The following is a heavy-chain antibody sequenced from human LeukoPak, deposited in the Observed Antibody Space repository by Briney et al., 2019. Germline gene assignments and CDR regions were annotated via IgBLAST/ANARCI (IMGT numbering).Heavy chain of an antibody. D-gene: IGHD2-15*01. V-gene: IGHV3-30*18. CDR2: ISHDGSNI. CDR1: GFTFGSYG. Sequence: PGGSLRLSCAASGFTFGSYGMHWVRQAPGKGLEWVAVISHDGSNIYYGDSVKGRFSISRDNSKNTLYLQMNSLRVEDTAVYYCAKDPYRVVVATGNYLDPWGQGTLVTVSS. CDR3: AKDPYRVVVATGNYLDP. J-gene: IGHJ5*02.